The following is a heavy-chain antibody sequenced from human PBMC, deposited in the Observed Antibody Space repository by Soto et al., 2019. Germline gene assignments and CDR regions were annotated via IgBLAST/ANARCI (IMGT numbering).Heavy chain of an antibody. V-gene: IGHV4-59*01. CDR2: IYYSGST. Sequence: GPGPGTTSETLSLTCTVSGGSISSYYWSWIRQPPGKGLEWIGYIYYSGSTNYNPSLKSRVTISVDTSKNQFSLKLSSVTAADTAVYYCARGDFYYDSSGYYPPSSAFDIWGQGTMVTVSS. D-gene: IGHD3-22*01. J-gene: IGHJ3*02. CDR1: GGSISSYY. CDR3: ARGDFYYDSSGYYPPSSAFDI.